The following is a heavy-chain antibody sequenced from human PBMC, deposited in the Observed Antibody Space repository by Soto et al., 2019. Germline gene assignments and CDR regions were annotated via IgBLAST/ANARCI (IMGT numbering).Heavy chain of an antibody. V-gene: IGHV3-23*01. J-gene: IGHJ4*02. CDR2: ISGNGIST. Sequence: EVQLLGSGGGLVQPGGSLRLSCTASGFTFSSYAMSWVRQAPGKGLEWVSAISGNGISTYYADSVKGRFTISRDNSKNTLYLQVNSLRAEDTAVYYCAKGIGYCSGGSCRTNYWGQGTLVTVSS. CDR1: GFTFSSYA. D-gene: IGHD2-15*01. CDR3: AKGIGYCSGGSCRTNY.